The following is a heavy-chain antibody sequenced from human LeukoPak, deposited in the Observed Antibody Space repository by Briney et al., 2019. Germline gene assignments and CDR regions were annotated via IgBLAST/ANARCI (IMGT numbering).Heavy chain of an antibody. CDR3: ARVGCSSTSCYDNWFDP. Sequence: SQALSLTCTVSGGSISSGSYYWSWIRQPAGKGLEWIGRIYTSGSTNYNPSLKGRVTISVDTAKNQFSLKLSSVTAADTAVYYCARVGCSSTSCYDNWFDPWGQGTLVTVSS. CDR1: GGSISSGSYY. V-gene: IGHV4-61*02. CDR2: IYTSGST. D-gene: IGHD2-2*01. J-gene: IGHJ5*02.